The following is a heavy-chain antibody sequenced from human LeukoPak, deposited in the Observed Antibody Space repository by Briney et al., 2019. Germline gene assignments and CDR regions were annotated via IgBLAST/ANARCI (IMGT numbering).Heavy chain of an antibody. CDR2: ISYDGSNK. J-gene: IGHJ4*02. CDR1: GFTFSSYG. V-gene: IGHV3-30*18. CDR3: AKGGSAEYYYDSSGYYQLDY. Sequence: PGGSLRLPCAASGFTFSSYGMHWVRQAPGKGLEWVAVISYDGSNKYYADSVKGRFTISRDNSKNTLYLQMNSLRAEGTAVYYCAKGGSAEYYYDSSGYYQLDYWGQGTLVTVSS. D-gene: IGHD3-22*01.